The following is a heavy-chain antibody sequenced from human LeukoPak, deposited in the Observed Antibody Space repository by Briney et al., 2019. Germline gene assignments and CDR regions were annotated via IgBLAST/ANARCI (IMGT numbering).Heavy chain of an antibody. D-gene: IGHD6-19*01. Sequence: GGSLRLSCAASGFTFSSYAMHWVRQAPGKGLEWVAVISYDGSNKYYADSVKGRFTISRDNSKNTLYLQMNSLRAEDTAVYYCAKQQYSSGPGYYYYGMDVWGQGTTVTVSS. J-gene: IGHJ6*02. CDR3: AKQQYSSGPGYYYYGMDV. V-gene: IGHV3-30-3*02. CDR1: GFTFSSYA. CDR2: ISYDGSNK.